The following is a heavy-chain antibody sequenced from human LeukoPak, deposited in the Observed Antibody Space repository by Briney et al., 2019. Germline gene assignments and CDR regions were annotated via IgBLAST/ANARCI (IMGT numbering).Heavy chain of an antibody. D-gene: IGHD2-2*03. V-gene: IGHV3-7*04. J-gene: IGHJ4*02. Sequence: GGSLRLSCAASGFPFNNYWVTWVPQAPGEGLVWVANITQDGGEVSSGDSEKGRFTISRDNAKKSLYLQMHSLRAEDTAVYYCARDGYGWESLDYWGQGALVTVSS. CDR1: GFPFNNYW. CDR3: ARDGYGWESLDY. CDR2: ITQDGGEV.